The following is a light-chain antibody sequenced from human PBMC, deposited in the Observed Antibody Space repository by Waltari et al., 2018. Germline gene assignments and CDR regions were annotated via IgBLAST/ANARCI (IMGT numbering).Light chain of an antibody. CDR1: SSDVGGYNY. V-gene: IGLV2-14*01. J-gene: IGLJ1*01. Sequence: QSALTQPASVSGSPGQSITISCTGTSSDVGGYNYVSWYQQHPGKAPKLMIDEVSNRPSGVSNRFSGANAGNTASMTIAGLQAEDEADYYCSSYTSSSTLYVFRTGTKVTVL. CDR3: SSYTSSSTLYV. CDR2: EVS.